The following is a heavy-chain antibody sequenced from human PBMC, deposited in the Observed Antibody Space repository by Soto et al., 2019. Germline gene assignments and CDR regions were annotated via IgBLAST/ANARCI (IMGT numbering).Heavy chain of an antibody. CDR3: AKVKGGYCTNGVCFAADYYFDY. CDR2: ISGSGGST. CDR1: GFTFSSYA. V-gene: IGHV3-23*01. Sequence: GGSLRLSCAASGFTFSSYAMSWVRQAPGKGLEWVSAISGSGGSTYYADSVKGRFTISRDNSKNTLYLQMNSLRAEDTAVYYCAKVKGGYCTNGVCFAADYYFDYWGQGTLVTVSS. J-gene: IGHJ4*02. D-gene: IGHD2-8*01.